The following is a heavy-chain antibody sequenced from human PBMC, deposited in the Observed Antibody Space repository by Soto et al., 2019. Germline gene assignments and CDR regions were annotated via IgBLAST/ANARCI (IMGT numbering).Heavy chain of an antibody. CDR2: MNPDSGNT. V-gene: IGHV1-8*01. J-gene: IGHJ6*02. CDR1: GYTFTSYD. Sequence: ASVKVSCKASGYTFTSYDINWVRQATGQGLEWMGWMNPDSGNTGYAQKFQGGVTMTRNTSISTAYMELSSLRSEDTAVYYCARGRGYGETVILWGQGTTVTVSS. D-gene: IGHD4-17*01. CDR3: ARGRGYGETVIL.